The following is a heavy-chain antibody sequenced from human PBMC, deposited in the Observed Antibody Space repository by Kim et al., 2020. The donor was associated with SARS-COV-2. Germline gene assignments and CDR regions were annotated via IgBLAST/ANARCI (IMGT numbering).Heavy chain of an antibody. D-gene: IGHD6-6*01. CDR3: ARDYGSSYPYFDY. V-gene: IGHV1-18*01. J-gene: IGHJ4*02. Sequence: SAQELQGRVTMTTDASTSTAYMELRSLRSDDTAVYYCARDYGSSYPYFDYWGQGTLVTVSS.